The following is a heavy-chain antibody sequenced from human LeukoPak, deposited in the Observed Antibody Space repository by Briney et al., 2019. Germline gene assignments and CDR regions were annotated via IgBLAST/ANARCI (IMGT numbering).Heavy chain of an antibody. V-gene: IGHV1-2*02. J-gene: IGHJ4*02. CDR1: GYTFTGYY. CDR3: ARDCGSGLSFDY. CDR2: INPNSGGA. Sequence: ASVKVSCKASGYTFTGYYMHWVRQAPGQGLEWMGWINPNSGGANYAQKFQGRVTMTRDTSISTAYMELSRLRSDDTAVYYCARDCGSGLSFDYWGQGTLVTDSS. D-gene: IGHD1-26*01.